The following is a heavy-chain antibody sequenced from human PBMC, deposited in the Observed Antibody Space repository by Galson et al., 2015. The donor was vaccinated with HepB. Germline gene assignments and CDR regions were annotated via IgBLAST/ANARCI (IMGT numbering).Heavy chain of an antibody. V-gene: IGHV3-53*01. CDR2: IYSGGYR. Sequence: SLRLSCAASGFSVSTNYMTWVRQAPGKGLEWVAIIYSGGYRSYADSVKGRFTISRDNSKNTVFLQMNSLRAEDTAVYYCARATSGGYCNRTDCYYFDNWGQGTLVTVSS. J-gene: IGHJ4*02. D-gene: IGHD2-15*01. CDR3: ARATSGGYCNRTDCYYFDN. CDR1: GFSVSTNY.